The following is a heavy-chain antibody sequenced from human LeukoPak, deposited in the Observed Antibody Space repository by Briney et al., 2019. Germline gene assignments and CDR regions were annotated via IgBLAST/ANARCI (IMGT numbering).Heavy chain of an antibody. CDR1: GFTFSSYS. V-gene: IGHV3-21*01. CDR3: ARDNVLLWFGESHYFDY. CDR2: ISSSSSYI. D-gene: IGHD3-10*01. Sequence: PGGSLRLSCAASGFTFSSYSMNWVRQAPGKGLEWVSSISSSSSYIYYADSVKGRFTISRDNAKNSLYLQMNSLRAEDTAVYYCARDNVLLWFGESHYFDYWGQGTLVTVSS. J-gene: IGHJ4*02.